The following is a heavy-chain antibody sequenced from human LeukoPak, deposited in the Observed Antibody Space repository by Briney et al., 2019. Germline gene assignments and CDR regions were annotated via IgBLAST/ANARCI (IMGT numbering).Heavy chain of an antibody. CDR1: GGTFSSYA. CDR3: AKKPSDYYDSSGYYPFDY. Sequence: SCKASGGTFSSYAMSWVRQAPGKGLEWVSAISGSGGSTYYADSVKGRFTISRDNSKNTLYLQMNSLRAEDTAVYYCAKKPSDYYDSSGYYPFDYWGQGTLVTVSS. V-gene: IGHV3-23*01. D-gene: IGHD3-22*01. CDR2: ISGSGGST. J-gene: IGHJ4*02.